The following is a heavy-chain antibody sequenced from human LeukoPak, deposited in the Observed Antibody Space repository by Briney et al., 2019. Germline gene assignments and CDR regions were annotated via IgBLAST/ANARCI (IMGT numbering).Heavy chain of an antibody. D-gene: IGHD3-16*01. CDR3: ARHQSPYLDAFDM. CDR1: KFTFADYP. CDR2: IKTKPFGGTA. V-gene: IGHV3-49*04. J-gene: IGHJ3*02. Sequence: PGGSLRLSCTSSKFTFADYPLSWVRQAPGRGLEWITFIKTKPFGGTAEYAASVKGRFTFSRDDSKNIAYLQMNSLRIEDTAVYYCARHQSPYLDAFDMWGQGTMVTVSS.